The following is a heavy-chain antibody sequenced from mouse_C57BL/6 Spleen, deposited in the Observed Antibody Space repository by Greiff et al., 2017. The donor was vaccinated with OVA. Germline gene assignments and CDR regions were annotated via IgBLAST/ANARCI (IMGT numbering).Heavy chain of an antibody. Sequence: VQLKESGPELVKPGASVKIPCKASGYTFTDYYMDWVKQSHGKSLEWIGDINPNNGGTNYNQKFKGKATLTVDKSSSAAYMELRSLTSEDTAVYYCARPGSSYDWYFDVWGTGTTVTVSS. CDR2: INPNNGGT. CDR1: GYTFTDYY. J-gene: IGHJ1*03. V-gene: IGHV1-18*01. CDR3: ARPGSSYDWYFDV. D-gene: IGHD1-1*01.